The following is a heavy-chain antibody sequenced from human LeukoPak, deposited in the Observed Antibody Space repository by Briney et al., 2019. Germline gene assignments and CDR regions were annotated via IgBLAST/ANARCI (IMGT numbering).Heavy chain of an antibody. CDR3: ASSGGYRFDY. J-gene: IGHJ4*02. V-gene: IGHV3-48*02. CDR1: GFPFSSYS. CDR2: ITASGTAM. Sequence: GSLLLSCAASGFPFSSYSMNWVRQAPGKGLEGVSHITASGTAMFYADSVKGRFTISRDNAKNSLYLQMNSLRDEDTAVYYCASSGGYRFDYWGQGTLVTVSS. D-gene: IGHD1-26*01.